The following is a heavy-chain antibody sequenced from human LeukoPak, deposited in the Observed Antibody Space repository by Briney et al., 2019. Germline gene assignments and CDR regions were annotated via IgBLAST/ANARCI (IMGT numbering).Heavy chain of an antibody. J-gene: IGHJ4*02. Sequence: GGSLRLSCAASGFTFSTYTMNWVRQAPGKGLEWVSSISSSSSYIYYADSVKGQFTISSDNAKNSLYLQMNSLRAEDTAVYYCASGSDSSGYYPVSFDYWGQGTLVTVSS. V-gene: IGHV3-21*01. CDR2: ISSSSSYI. D-gene: IGHD3-22*01. CDR3: ASGSDSSGYYPVSFDY. CDR1: GFTFSTYT.